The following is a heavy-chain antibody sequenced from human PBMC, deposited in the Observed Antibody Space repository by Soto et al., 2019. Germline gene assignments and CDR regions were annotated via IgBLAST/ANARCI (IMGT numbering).Heavy chain of an antibody. CDR1: GGSISSGGYY. D-gene: IGHD3-3*01. V-gene: IGHV4-31*03. CDR2: IYYSGST. CDR3: ARGLPYYDFWSGPVAALDY. J-gene: IGHJ4*02. Sequence: QVQLQESGPGLVKPSQTLSLTCTVSGGSISSGGYYWSWIRQHPGKGLEWIGYIYYSGSTYYNPSLRGRVTISVDTSKNQFSLKLSSVTAADTAVYYCARGLPYYDFWSGPVAALDYWGQGTLVTVSS.